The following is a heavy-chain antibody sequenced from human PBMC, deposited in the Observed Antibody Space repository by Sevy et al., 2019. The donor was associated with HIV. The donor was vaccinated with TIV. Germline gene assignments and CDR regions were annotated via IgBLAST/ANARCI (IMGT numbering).Heavy chain of an antibody. Sequence: ASVKVSCKASGYTFNNYYIHWVRQAPGQGLEWMGIINPSGGRTNYAQKFQDRVTMTRDTSTSIVYMELSSLRSEDTAVYYCTRDRYSGYGFDYWGQGTLVTVSS. CDR1: GYTFNNYY. J-gene: IGHJ4*02. D-gene: IGHD5-12*01. CDR3: TRDRYSGYGFDY. CDR2: INPSGGRT. V-gene: IGHV1-46*02.